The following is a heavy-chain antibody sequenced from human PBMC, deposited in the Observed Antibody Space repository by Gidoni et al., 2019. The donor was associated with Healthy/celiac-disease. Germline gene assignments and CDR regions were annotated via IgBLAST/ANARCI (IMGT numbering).Heavy chain of an antibody. Sequence: EVQLVESGGGLVQPGGSLRLSCAASGFTFSRYAMSWVRQAPGKGLEWVSAISGSGGSTYYADSVKGRFTISRDNSKNTLYLQMNSLRAEDTAVYYCSTVTTLEEYYFDYWGQGTLVTVSS. CDR2: ISGSGGST. CDR1: GFTFSRYA. CDR3: STVTTLEEYYFDY. V-gene: IGHV3-23*04. J-gene: IGHJ4*02. D-gene: IGHD4-17*01.